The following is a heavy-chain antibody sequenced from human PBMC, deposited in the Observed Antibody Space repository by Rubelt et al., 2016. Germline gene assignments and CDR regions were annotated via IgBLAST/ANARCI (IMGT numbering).Heavy chain of an antibody. Sequence: QVQLQESGPGLVKPSQALSLTCTVSGGSISSGGYYWSWIRQHPGKGLEWIGYIYYSGSTYYNPSLKSRVTISVDTSKNQFSLKLSSVTAADTAVYYCARSPVTTVTTNWFDPWGQGTLVTVSS. CDR1: GGSISSGGYY. J-gene: IGHJ5*02. CDR2: IYYSGST. V-gene: IGHV4-31*03. D-gene: IGHD4-17*01. CDR3: ARSPVTTVTTNWFDP.